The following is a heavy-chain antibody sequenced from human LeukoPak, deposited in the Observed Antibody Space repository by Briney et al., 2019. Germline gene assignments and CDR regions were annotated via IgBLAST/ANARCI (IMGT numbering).Heavy chain of an antibody. V-gene: IGHV3-30-3*01. D-gene: IGHD2-2*02. J-gene: IGHJ3*02. Sequence: PGGSLRLSCAASGFTFSSYAMHWVRQAPGKGLEWVAVISYDGSNKYYADSVKGRFTISRDNAKNSMYLQMDSLRVEDTAVYFCARDPARTYCRSSTCYTWGAFDIWGQGTSVTVSA. CDR3: ARDPARTYCRSSTCYTWGAFDI. CDR2: ISYDGSNK. CDR1: GFTFSSYA.